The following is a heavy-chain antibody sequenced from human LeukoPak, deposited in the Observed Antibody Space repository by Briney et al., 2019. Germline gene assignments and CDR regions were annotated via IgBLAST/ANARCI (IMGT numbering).Heavy chain of an antibody. CDR2: ISSSSSYI. J-gene: IGHJ4*02. D-gene: IGHD5-18*01. CDR1: GFTFSSYS. Sequence: GGSLRLSSAASGFTFSSYSMNWVRQAPGKGLEWVSSISSSSSYIYYADSVKGRFTISRDNAKNSLYLQMNSLRAEDTAVYYCARAIADTAMAPDYWGQGTLVTVSS. CDR3: ARAIADTAMAPDY. V-gene: IGHV3-21*01.